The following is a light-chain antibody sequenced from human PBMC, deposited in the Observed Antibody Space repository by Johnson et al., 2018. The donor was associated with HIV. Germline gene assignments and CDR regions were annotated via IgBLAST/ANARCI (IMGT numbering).Light chain of an antibody. Sequence: QSVLTQPPSVSAAPGQKVTISCSGSSSNIGNNYVSWYQQLPGTAPKLLIYDNNKRPSGIPDRFSGSKSGTSATPGITGLQTGDEADYYCGTWDNSLSAYVFGTGTKVTVL. CDR1: SSNIGNNY. CDR3: GTWDNSLSAYV. J-gene: IGLJ1*01. CDR2: DNN. V-gene: IGLV1-51*01.